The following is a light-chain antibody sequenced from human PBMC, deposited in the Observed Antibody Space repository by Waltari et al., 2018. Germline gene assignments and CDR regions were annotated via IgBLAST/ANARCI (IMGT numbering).Light chain of an antibody. CDR2: GGN. V-gene: IGLV3-19*01. CDR3: YCRGSGGAHWV. J-gene: IGLJ3*02. CDR1: CLRNTY. Sequence: SSELTQDPAVSVALGQTVRVTCQGDCLRNTYATWFQQKAGQAPLPVILGGNNRPSGIPDRFSAATSGNTASLTITGAQAEDEADYYCYCRGSGGAHWVFGGGTKLTVL.